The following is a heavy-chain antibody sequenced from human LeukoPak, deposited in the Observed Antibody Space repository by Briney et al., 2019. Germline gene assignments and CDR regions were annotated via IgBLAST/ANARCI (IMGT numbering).Heavy chain of an antibody. CDR3: ATPSGWYEDHGMDV. D-gene: IGHD6-19*01. CDR1: GYGFTRYG. Sequence: GESLKISCKGSGYGFTRYGIGGVRQMPGKGLEWMGSIYPGDSDTRYSPSFQGQVTISADKSISTAYLQWSSLKASDTAMYYCATPSGWYEDHGMDVWGQGTTVTVSS. V-gene: IGHV5-51*01. CDR2: IYPGDSDT. J-gene: IGHJ6*02.